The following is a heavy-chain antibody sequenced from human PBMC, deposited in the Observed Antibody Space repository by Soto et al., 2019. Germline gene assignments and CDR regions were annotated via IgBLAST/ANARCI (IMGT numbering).Heavy chain of an antibody. V-gene: IGHV4-4*02. Sequence: SETLSLTCAVSGGSISSSNWWSWVRQPPGKGLEWIGEIYHSGSTNYNPSLKSRVTISVDKSKNQFSLKLSSVTAADTAVYYCARETEGIYGGNELMGFDYWGQGTLVTVS. CDR1: GGSISSSNW. J-gene: IGHJ4*02. CDR2: IYHSGST. CDR3: ARETEGIYGGNELMGFDY. D-gene: IGHD4-17*01.